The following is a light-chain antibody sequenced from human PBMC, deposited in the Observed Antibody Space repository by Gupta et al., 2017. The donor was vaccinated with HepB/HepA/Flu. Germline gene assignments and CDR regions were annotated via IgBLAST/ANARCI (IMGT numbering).Light chain of an antibody. CDR3: CAYADANTWL. CDR2: EVT. V-gene: IGLV2-23*02. J-gene: IGLJ3*02. CDR1: SSDIGSWNV. Sequence: QSALTQPASVSGSPRQSITISCTGTSSDIGSWNVVSWYQQYPGKAPQLLIYEVTKRHSGVSNRFSGSKSGNTASLTISGLQGEDEADYYCCAYADANTWLFGGGTKLTVL.